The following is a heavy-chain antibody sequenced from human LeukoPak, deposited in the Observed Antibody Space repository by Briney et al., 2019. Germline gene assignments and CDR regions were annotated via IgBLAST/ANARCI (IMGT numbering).Heavy chain of an antibody. CDR3: VRGYFNWNYAGVGEYYYMDV. D-gene: IGHD1-7*01. CDR2: VSPNSGKT. Sequence: ASVQVSCKASGYTFTTYDMHWVRQASGQGLEWMGWVSPNSGKTACAQKFQGRVTMTRDTSISTGYMELSSLRSEDTAVYYCVRGYFNWNYAGVGEYYYMDVWGKGTTVTVSS. J-gene: IGHJ6*03. V-gene: IGHV1-8*02. CDR1: GYTFTTYD.